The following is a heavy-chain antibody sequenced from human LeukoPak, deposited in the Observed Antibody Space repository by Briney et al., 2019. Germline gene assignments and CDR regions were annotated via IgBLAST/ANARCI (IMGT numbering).Heavy chain of an antibody. J-gene: IGHJ5*02. D-gene: IGHD6-13*01. Sequence: EASVKVSCKASGGTFSSYAISWVRQAPGQGLEWMGGIIPIFGTANYAQKFQGRVTITADESTSTAYMELSSLRSEDTAVYYCARDGNSSSWYNWFDPWGQGTLVTVSS. CDR3: ARDGNSSSWYNWFDP. CDR2: IIPIFGTA. V-gene: IGHV1-69*13. CDR1: GGTFSSYA.